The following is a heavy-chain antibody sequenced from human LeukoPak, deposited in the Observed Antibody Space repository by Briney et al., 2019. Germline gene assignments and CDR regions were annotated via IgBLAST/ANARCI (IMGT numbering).Heavy chain of an antibody. D-gene: IGHD5-24*01. CDR2: IYYSGST. J-gene: IGHJ4*02. Sequence: PSQTLSLTCTVSGGSISSGGYYWSWIRQHPGKXXXXIGYIYYSGSTYYNPSLKSRVTISVDTSKNQFSLKLSSVTAADTAVYYCARGDGYIHFDYWGQGTLVTVSS. CDR1: GGSISSGGYY. CDR3: ARGDGYIHFDY. V-gene: IGHV4-31*03.